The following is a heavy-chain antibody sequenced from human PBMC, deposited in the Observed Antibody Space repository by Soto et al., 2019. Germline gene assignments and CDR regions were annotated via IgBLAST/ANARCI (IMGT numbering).Heavy chain of an antibody. CDR2: INPNSGGT. V-gene: IGHV1-2*02. CDR3: ARSLTEGYCTITGCYTRPLYGMDV. Sequence: QEQLVQSGAEVKKPGASVKVSCQASGYTFSGYYIHWLRQAPGQGLEWMGWINPNSGGTNYAQKFQGRLTVTRDTPTSTAYMELSRLTSDDTAVYYCARSLTEGYCTITGCYTRPLYGMDVWGQGTTVTVSS. J-gene: IGHJ6*02. D-gene: IGHD2-2*02. CDR1: GYTFSGYY.